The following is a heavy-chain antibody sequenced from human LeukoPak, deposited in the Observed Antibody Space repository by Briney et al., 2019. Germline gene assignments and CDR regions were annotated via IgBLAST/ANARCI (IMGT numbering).Heavy chain of an antibody. D-gene: IGHD3-3*01. CDR3: ARGAYDFWSGSPPDY. J-gene: IGHJ4*02. CDR2: IYTSGST. V-gene: IGHV4-61*02. CDR1: GGSISSGSYY. Sequence: PSQTLSLTCTVSGGSISSGSYYWSWIRQPAGKGLEWIGRIYTSGSTNYNPSLKSRVTISVDTSKNQFSLKLSSVTAADTAVYYCARGAYDFWSGSPPDYWGQGTPVTVSP.